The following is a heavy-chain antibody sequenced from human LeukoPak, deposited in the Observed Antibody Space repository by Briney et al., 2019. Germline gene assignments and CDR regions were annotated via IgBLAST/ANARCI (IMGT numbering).Heavy chain of an antibody. CDR3: AESLRFGELLSPVDY. D-gene: IGHD3-10*01. CDR2: ISGSGGST. V-gene: IGHV3-23*01. Sequence: GGSLRLSCAASGFTFSSYAMSWVRQAPGKGLEWVSAISGSGGSTYYADSVKGRFTISRDNSRNTLYLQMNSLRAEDTAVYYCAESLRFGELLSPVDYWGQGTLVTVSS. J-gene: IGHJ4*02. CDR1: GFTFSSYA.